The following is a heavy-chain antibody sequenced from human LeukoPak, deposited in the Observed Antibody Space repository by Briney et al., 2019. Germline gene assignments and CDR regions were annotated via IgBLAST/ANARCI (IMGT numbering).Heavy chain of an antibody. CDR1: GYTFTGYY. Sequence: ASVKVSCKASGYTFTGYYMHWVRQAPGQELEWMGWINPNSGGTNYAQKFQGRVTMTWDTSISTAYMELSRLRSDDTAVYYCARNLWFGESSDAFDMWGQGTMVTVSS. J-gene: IGHJ3*02. CDR2: INPNSGGT. D-gene: IGHD3-10*01. CDR3: ARNLWFGESSDAFDM. V-gene: IGHV1-2*02.